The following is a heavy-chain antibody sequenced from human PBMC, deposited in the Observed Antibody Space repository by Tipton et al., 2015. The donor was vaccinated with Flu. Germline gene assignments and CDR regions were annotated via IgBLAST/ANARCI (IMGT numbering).Heavy chain of an antibody. J-gene: IGHJ5*02. CDR3: ARPTVPAGFDP. V-gene: IGHV4-39*01. CDR1: GDSISSTSYY. Sequence: TLSLTCIVSGDSISSTSYYWGWIRQPPGKGLEWIGSVYYTGDTFYRPSLRSRATISADVSRKQFSLNLNSVTAADTAVYYCARPTVPAGFDPWGPGTLVTVSS. CDR2: VYYTGDT.